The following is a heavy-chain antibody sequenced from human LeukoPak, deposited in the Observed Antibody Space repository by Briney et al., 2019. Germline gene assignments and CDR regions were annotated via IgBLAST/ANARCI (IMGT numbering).Heavy chain of an antibody. CDR2: ISAYNDNT. V-gene: IGHV1-18*01. Sequence: GASVKVSCKASGYTFTSYGISWVRQAPGQGLEWMGGISAYNDNTNYAQKLQGSVTMTTDTSTSTAYMELRSLRSDDTAVYYCARGGSKYYDFWSGYYPSYYYYYYMDVWGKGTTVTVSS. J-gene: IGHJ6*03. D-gene: IGHD3-3*01. CDR3: ARGGSKYYDFWSGYYPSYYYYYYMDV. CDR1: GYTFTSYG.